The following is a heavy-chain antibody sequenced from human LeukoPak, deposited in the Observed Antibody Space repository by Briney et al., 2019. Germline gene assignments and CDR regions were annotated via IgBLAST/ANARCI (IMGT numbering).Heavy chain of an antibody. J-gene: IGHJ4*02. CDR3: ARAGYSSGWYYFDY. CDR2: SKNDGRST. CDR1: GFTFSSYS. V-gene: IGHV3-74*01. D-gene: IGHD6-19*01. Sequence: PGGSLRLSCAASGFTFSSYSMNWVRQAPGKGLVWVSRSKNDGRSTSYADSVKGRFTISRDSAKNTLFLQMDSLRAEDTAVYYCARAGYSSGWYYFDYWGQGTLVTVSS.